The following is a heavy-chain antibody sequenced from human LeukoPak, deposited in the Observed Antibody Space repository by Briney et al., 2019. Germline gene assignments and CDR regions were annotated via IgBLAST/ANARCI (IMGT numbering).Heavy chain of an antibody. D-gene: IGHD6-19*01. CDR2: IIPIFGTA. J-gene: IGHJ6*03. CDR3: ARVAVAGNYYYYYMDG. CDR1: GGTFSSYA. V-gene: IGHV1-69*05. Sequence: SVKVSCKASGGTFSSYAISWVRQAPGQGLEWMGRIIPIFGTANYAQKFQGRVTITTDESTSPAYMELSSLRSEDTAVYYCARVAVAGNYYYYYMDGWGKGTTVTVSS.